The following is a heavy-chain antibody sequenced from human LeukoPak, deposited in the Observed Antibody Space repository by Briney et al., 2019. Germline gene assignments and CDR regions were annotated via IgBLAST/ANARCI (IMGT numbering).Heavy chain of an antibody. CDR2: IYTSGST. J-gene: IGHJ5*02. CDR1: GGSIGSYY. V-gene: IGHV4-4*07. CDR3: ARVSGSYYPGWFDP. Sequence: SETLSLTCTVSGGSIGSYYWSWIRQPAGKGLERIGRIYTSGSTNYNPSLKSRVTMSVDTSKNQFSLKLSSVTAADTAVYYCARVSGSYYPGWFDPWGQGTLVTVSS. D-gene: IGHD1-26*01.